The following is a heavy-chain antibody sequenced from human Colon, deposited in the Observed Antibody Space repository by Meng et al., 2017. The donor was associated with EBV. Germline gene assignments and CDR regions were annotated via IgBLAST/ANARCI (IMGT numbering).Heavy chain of an antibody. D-gene: IGHD2-2*03. Sequence: QVQLNRGGGGLLKPSEPLSLTCGVSGGSLSGYYWSWIRHFPGRTLEFIGDINHSGSANYNPSLRSRVTISVDTSKNQIFLNLHSVTAADTAVYHCARTFGYCSNNNCPRTLGYWGQGTLVTVSS. CDR1: GGSLSGYY. CDR3: ARTFGYCSNNNCPRTLGY. J-gene: IGHJ4*02. V-gene: IGHV4-34*01. CDR2: INHSGSA.